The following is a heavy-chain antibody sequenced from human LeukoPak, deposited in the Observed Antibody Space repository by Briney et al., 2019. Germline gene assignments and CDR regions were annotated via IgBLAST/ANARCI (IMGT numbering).Heavy chain of an antibody. CDR3: AAVAADCSSTSCYAGAFDP. Sequence: SVKVSCKASGFTFTSSATQWVRQARGQRLEWIGWIVVGSGNTNYAQKFQERVTITRDMSTSTAYMELSSLRSEDTAVYYCAAVAADCSSTSCYAGAFDPWGQGTLVTVSS. V-gene: IGHV1-58*02. CDR2: IVVGSGNT. D-gene: IGHD2-2*01. CDR1: GFTFTSSA. J-gene: IGHJ5*02.